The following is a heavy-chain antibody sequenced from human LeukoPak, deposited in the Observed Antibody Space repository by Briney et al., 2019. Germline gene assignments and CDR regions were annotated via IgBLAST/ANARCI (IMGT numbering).Heavy chain of an antibody. J-gene: IGHJ4*02. CDR2: ISWNSGSI. Sequence: GRSLRLSCAASGFTFDDYAMHWVRQAPGKGLEWVSGISWNSGSIGYADSMKGRFTISRDNAKNSLYLQMNSLRAEDTALYYCAKDKYYDFWSGFYDYWGQGTLVTVSS. CDR3: AKDKYYDFWSGFYDY. CDR1: GFTFDDYA. D-gene: IGHD3-3*01. V-gene: IGHV3-9*01.